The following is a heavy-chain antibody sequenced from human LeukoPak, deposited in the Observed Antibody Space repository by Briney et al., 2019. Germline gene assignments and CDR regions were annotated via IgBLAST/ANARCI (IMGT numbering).Heavy chain of an antibody. V-gene: IGHV3-21*01. Sequence: PGGSLRLSCSASGFTFSSYSMTWVRQAPGKGLEWDSSINSSSSYIYYADSVKGRFTISRDNAKNSLYLQMNSLRAEDTAVYYCARDVEAVAGTKIYYFDYWGQGTLVTVSS. CDR3: ARDVEAVAGTKIYYFDY. J-gene: IGHJ4*02. CDR1: GFTFSSYS. CDR2: INSSSSYI. D-gene: IGHD6-19*01.